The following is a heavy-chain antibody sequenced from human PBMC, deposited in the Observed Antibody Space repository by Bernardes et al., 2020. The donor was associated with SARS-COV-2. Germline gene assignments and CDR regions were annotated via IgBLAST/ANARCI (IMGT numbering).Heavy chain of an antibody. CDR2: ISAYNGNT. Sequence: ASVKVSCKASGYTFTSYGISWVRQAPGQGLEWMGWISAYNGNTNYAQKLQGRVTMTTDTSTSTAYMELRSLRSDDTAVYYCARVGVHYYDSSGYFDYWGQGTLVTVSS. CDR3: ARVGVHYYDSSGYFDY. CDR1: GYTFTSYG. V-gene: IGHV1-18*01. J-gene: IGHJ4*02. D-gene: IGHD3-22*01.